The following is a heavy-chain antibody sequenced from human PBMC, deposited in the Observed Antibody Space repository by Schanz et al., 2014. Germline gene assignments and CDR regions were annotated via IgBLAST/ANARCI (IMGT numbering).Heavy chain of an antibody. J-gene: IGHJ4*02. CDR3: ARDRQNIASPATGFDS. CDR1: GGTFSSYA. V-gene: IGHV1-69*04. CDR2: IIPILGME. Sequence: QVQLVQSGAEVKKPGSSVKVSCKASGGTFSSYAFSWVRQAPGQGLEWMGKIIPILGMENYAQKFQGRVTITADISTSTASMDLSSLRSDDTALYYCARDRQNIASPATGFDSWGQGTLVTVSS. D-gene: IGHD6-13*01.